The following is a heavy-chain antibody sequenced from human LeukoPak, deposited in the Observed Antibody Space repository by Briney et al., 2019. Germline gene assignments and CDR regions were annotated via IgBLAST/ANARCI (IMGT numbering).Heavy chain of an antibody. J-gene: IGHJ4*02. CDR2: MNEYSTTI. CDR1: GFTFNSFW. Sequence: GGSLRLSCAASGFTFNSFWMHWVRQAPGKGLGWVSDMNEYSTTIIYADSVKGRFTISRDKAKRILYLQMNNLRAEDTAMYFCARGGVNPVDHWGQGTLVTVSS. D-gene: IGHD1-14*01. CDR3: ARGGVNPVDH. V-gene: IGHV3-74*01.